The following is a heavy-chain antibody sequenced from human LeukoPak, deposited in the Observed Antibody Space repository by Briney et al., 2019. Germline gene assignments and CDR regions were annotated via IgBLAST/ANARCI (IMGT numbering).Heavy chain of an antibody. V-gene: IGHV7-4-1*02. CDR2: INTNTGHP. Sequence: ASVKVSCKASGYTFTSYAMNWVRQAPGQGLEWMGWINTNTGHPTYAQGFTGRFVFSLDTSVSTSYLQISSLKAEDTAVYYCARDRSLVLPTAITYWGQGTPVTVSS. D-gene: IGHD2-2*02. CDR1: GYTFTSYA. J-gene: IGHJ4*02. CDR3: ARDRSLVLPTAITY.